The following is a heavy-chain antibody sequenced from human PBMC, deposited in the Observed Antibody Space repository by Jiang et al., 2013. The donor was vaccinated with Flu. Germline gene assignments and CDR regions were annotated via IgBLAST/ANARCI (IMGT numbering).Heavy chain of an antibody. CDR1: GYTLTELS. D-gene: IGHD4/OR15-4a*01. J-gene: IGHJ3*02. V-gene: IGHV1-24*01. CDR3: ATGVLRRAAFDI. Sequence: SVKVSCKVSGYTLTELSMHWVRQAPGKGLEWMGGFDPEDGETIYAQKFQGRVTMTEDTSTDTAYMELSSLRSEDTAVYYCATGVLRRAAFDIWGQGTMVTVSS. CDR2: FDPEDGET.